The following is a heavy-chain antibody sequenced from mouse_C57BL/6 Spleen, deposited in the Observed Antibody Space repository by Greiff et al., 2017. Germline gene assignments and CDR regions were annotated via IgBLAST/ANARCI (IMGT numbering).Heavy chain of an antibody. V-gene: IGHV1-74*01. J-gene: IGHJ3*01. Sequence: QVQLQQPGAELVKPGASVKVSCKASGYTFTSYWMHWVKQRPGQGLEWIGRIHPSDSDTNYNQKFKGKATLTVDKSSSTAYMQLSSLTSEDSAVYYCAISVVYYDNDPFAYWGQGTLVTVAA. CDR3: AISVVYYDNDPFAY. CDR2: IHPSDSDT. D-gene: IGHD2-4*01. CDR1: GYTFTSYW.